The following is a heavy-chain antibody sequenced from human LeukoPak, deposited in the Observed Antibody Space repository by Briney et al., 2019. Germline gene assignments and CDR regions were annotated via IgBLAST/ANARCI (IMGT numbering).Heavy chain of an antibody. CDR3: ARGRDGYHLGDFDY. Sequence: GRSLRLSCAASGFTFSSYAMHWVRQAPGKGLEWVAVISYDGSNKYYADSVKGRFTISRDNSKNTLYLQMNSLRAEDTAVYYCARGRDGYHLGDFDYWGQGTLVTVSS. J-gene: IGHJ4*02. V-gene: IGHV3-30*01. D-gene: IGHD5-24*01. CDR2: ISYDGSNK. CDR1: GFTFSSYA.